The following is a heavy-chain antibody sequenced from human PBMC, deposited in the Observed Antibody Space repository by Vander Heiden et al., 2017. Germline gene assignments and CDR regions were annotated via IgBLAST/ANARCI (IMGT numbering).Heavy chain of an antibody. CDR3: ARGRAAAGLGYYFDY. Sequence: QWGAGLLTPSETLSLTCAVYGGSFSGYYWSWIRQPPGKGLEWIGEINHSGSTNYNPSLKSRVTISVDTSKNQVSLKLSSVTAADTAVYYCARGRAAAGLGYYFDYWGQGTLVTVSS. CDR1: GGSFSGYY. D-gene: IGHD6-13*01. V-gene: IGHV4-34*01. CDR2: INHSGST. J-gene: IGHJ4*02.